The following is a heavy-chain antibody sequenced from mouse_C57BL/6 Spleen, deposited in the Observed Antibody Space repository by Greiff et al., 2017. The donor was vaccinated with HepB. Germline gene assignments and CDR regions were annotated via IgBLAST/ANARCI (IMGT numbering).Heavy chain of an antibody. CDR2: IDPSDSYP. CDR3: ARKYYGSSPYYFDY. D-gene: IGHD1-1*01. CDR1: GYTFTSYW. Sequence: VQLQQPGAELVKPGASVKLSCKASGYTFTSYWMQWVKQRPGQGLEWIGEIDPSDSYPNYNQKFKGKAKLTVDTSSSKAYMQLRSLTSEDSAVYYCARKYYGSSPYYFDYWGQGTTLTVSS. J-gene: IGHJ2*01. V-gene: IGHV1-50*01.